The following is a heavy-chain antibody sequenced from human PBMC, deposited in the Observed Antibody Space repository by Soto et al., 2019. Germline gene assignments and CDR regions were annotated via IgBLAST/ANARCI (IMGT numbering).Heavy chain of an antibody. V-gene: IGHV5-10-1*01. CDR2: IEPSDSYT. Sequence: GESLKISCKGSGYSFTSYWISWVRQMPGKGLEWMGRIEPSDSYTNYSPSFQGHVTISADRSISTAYLQWSSLKASDTAMYYCARLTIAAAGTLYYYGMDVWGQGTTVTVSS. CDR1: GYSFTSYW. CDR3: ARLTIAAAGTLYYYGMDV. D-gene: IGHD6-13*01. J-gene: IGHJ6*02.